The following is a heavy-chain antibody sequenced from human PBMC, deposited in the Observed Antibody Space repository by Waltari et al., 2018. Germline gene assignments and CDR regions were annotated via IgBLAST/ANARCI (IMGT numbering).Heavy chain of an antibody. J-gene: IGHJ4*02. CDR2: ISDSGVIT. V-gene: IGHV3-23*01. D-gene: IGHD3-22*01. CDR3: ARHLYSIDYLELAK. Sequence: EEHLLESGGGLAQPGGYLRLSCAASGFNFISYALSWVRQAPGKGLEWVSGISDSGVITKYADSVKCRFTVSRDNSKNTVFLHLNSLRAEDTAIYYCARHLYSIDYLELAKWGQGTLVTVSS. CDR1: GFNFISYA.